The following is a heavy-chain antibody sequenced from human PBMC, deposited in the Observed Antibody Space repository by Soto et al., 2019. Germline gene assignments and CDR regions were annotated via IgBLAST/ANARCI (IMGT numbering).Heavy chain of an antibody. CDR3: ARVRRVVLHYSFDY. Sequence: SETLSLTCTGSGVSVRNGDYYWAWIRQSPEKGLEWIGDPHYTGSTHYNPSLQSRVTVSIDMSENQFSLRLTSVTAADTAVYFCARVRRVVLHYSFDYWGQGALVTVS. D-gene: IGHD2-15*01. V-gene: IGHV4-30-4*08. CDR1: GVSVRNGDYY. J-gene: IGHJ4*02. CDR2: PHYTGST.